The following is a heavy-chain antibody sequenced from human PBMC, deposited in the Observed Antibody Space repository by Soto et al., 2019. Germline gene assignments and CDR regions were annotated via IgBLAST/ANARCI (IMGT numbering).Heavy chain of an antibody. J-gene: IGHJ6*02. CDR1: GYTFTGYY. V-gene: IGHV1-2*02. CDR3: ARTNTFSTTGTTYYYYGMDV. CDR2: INPNSGGT. Sequence: ASVKVSCKASGYTFTGYYMHWVRQAPGQGLEWMGWINPNSGGTNYAQKSQGRVTMTRDTSISTAYMELSRLRSDDTAVYYCARTNTFSTTGTTYYYYGMDVWGQGTTVTVSS. D-gene: IGHD1-1*01.